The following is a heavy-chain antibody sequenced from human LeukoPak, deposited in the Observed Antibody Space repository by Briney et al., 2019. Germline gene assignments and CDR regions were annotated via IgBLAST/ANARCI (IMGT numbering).Heavy chain of an antibody. D-gene: IGHD2-21*02. J-gene: IGHJ4*02. CDR3: ASDRDFRLHY. Sequence: GGSLRLSCVASGFVFSGYWMSWVRQAPGKGLEWVANINEDGSKKHYLDSVEGRFTISRDNAKNSLYLQMNSLRAEDTAVFYCASDRDFRLHYWGQGTLVTVSS. CDR1: GFVFSGYW. V-gene: IGHV3-7*03. CDR2: INEDGSKK.